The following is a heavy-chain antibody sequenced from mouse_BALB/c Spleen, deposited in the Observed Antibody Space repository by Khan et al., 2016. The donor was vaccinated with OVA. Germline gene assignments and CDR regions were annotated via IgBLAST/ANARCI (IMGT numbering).Heavy chain of an antibody. J-gene: IGHJ3*01. CDR1: GDSITSGY. CDR3: ACELPGFDY. CDR2: ISNSGNT. Sequence: EVQLQESGPSLVKPSQTLSLTCSVTGDSITSGYWNWIRKFPGNKLEYMGYISNSGNTSYNTPLKSRISITRDTSKNQNYLQLNSVTTEDTATYYCACELPGFDYWGQGTLVTVSA. D-gene: IGHD2-1*01. V-gene: IGHV3-8*02.